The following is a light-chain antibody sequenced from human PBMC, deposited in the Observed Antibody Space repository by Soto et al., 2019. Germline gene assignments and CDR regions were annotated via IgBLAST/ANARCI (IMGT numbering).Light chain of an antibody. CDR2: EVS. CDR3: SSYAGNNIYV. V-gene: IGLV2-8*01. Sequence: QSALTQPPSASGSPGQSVTISCTGTSSDVGGYNFVSWYQQHPGKAPKLMICEVSKRPSGVPDSFSGSKSGNTASLTVSGFQAEDEADYYCSSYAGNNIYVFGTGTKVTVL. CDR1: SSDVGGYNF. J-gene: IGLJ1*01.